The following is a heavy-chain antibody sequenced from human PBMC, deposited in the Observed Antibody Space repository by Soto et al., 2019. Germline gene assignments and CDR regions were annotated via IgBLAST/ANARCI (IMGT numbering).Heavy chain of an antibody. D-gene: IGHD3-22*01. CDR1: GYSFAGYW. CDR3: ARQIYDSDTGPNFQYYFDS. Sequence: GESLKISCKGSGYSFAGYWITWVRQKPGKGLEWMGRIDPSDSQTYYSPSLRGHVTISVTKSITTVFLQWSSLRASDTAMYYCARQIYDSDTGPNFQYYFDSWGQGTPVTVSS. V-gene: IGHV5-10-1*01. CDR2: IDPSDSQT. J-gene: IGHJ4*02.